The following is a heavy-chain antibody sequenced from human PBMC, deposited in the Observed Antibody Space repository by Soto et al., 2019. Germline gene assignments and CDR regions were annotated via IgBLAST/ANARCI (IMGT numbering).Heavy chain of an antibody. CDR2: IYYSGST. CDR3: ARERLANWVDP. D-gene: IGHD3-9*01. Sequence: PSETLSLTCTVSGGSISSYYWSWIRQPPGKGLEWIGYIYYSGSTNYNPSLKSRVTMSVDTSKNQFSLKLSSVTAADKAVYYCARERLANWVDPWGLGRLVTAS. J-gene: IGHJ5*02. V-gene: IGHV4-59*01. CDR1: GGSISSYY.